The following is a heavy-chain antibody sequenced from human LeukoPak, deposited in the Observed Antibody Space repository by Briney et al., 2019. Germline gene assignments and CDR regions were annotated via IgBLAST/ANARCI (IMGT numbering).Heavy chain of an antibody. CDR2: IYYSGST. Sequence: SETLSLTCTVSGGSISSSSYYWGWIRQPPGKGLEWIGSIYYSGSTYYNPSVKSRVTISVDTSKNQFSLKLSSVTAADTAVYYCARHGIPYSSGWYYYYYYYGMDVWGQGTTVTVSS. J-gene: IGHJ6*02. CDR3: ARHGIPYSSGWYYYYYYYGMDV. V-gene: IGHV4-39*01. CDR1: GGSISSSSYY. D-gene: IGHD6-19*01.